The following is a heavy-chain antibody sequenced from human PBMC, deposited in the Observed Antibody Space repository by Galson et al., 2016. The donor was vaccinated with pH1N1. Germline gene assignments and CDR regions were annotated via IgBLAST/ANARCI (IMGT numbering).Heavy chain of an antibody. V-gene: IGHV6-1*01. CDR3: ARASLGDYVGNFEY. D-gene: IGHD4-17*01. J-gene: IGHJ4*02. Sequence: CAISGDSVSRHSAAWNWIRQSPSRGLEWLGRTYYRSQWYNDYAVSVKSRITINPDTSKNQFSLQLNSVTPEDTAVYYCARASLGDYVGNFEYWGQGTLVTVSS. CDR1: GDSVSRHSAA. CDR2: TYYRSQWYN.